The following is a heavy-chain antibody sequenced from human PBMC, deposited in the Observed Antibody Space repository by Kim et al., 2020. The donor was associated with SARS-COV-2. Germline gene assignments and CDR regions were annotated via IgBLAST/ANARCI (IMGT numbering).Heavy chain of an antibody. Sequence: SSTTYADPVNGRFTISRDNAKKSLSLQMNRLTPEDTAVYYCVREPASWGQGTLVTVSS. V-gene: IGHV3-11*05. J-gene: IGHJ5*02. CDR2: SST. CDR3: VREPAS.